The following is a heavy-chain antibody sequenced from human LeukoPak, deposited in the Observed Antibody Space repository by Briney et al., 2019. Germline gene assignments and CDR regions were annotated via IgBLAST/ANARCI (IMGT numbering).Heavy chain of an antibody. CDR3: ARDKADAYNTLDY. V-gene: IGHV3-30*04. CDR1: GFTFSNFP. J-gene: IGHJ4*02. CDR2: ISYDGSNK. D-gene: IGHD5-24*01. Sequence: QPGRSLRLSCAASGFTFSNFPMHWVRQAPGNGLEWVAVISYDGSNKFYADSVKGRFTISRDNSKNTLSLQMDRLRAEDTAVYYCARDKADAYNTLDYWGQGTLVTVSS.